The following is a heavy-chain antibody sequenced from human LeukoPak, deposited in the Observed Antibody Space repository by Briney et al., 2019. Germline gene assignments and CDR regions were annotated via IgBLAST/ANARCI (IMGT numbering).Heavy chain of an antibody. D-gene: IGHD6-19*01. CDR1: GFTFDDYA. V-gene: IGHV3-9*01. Sequence: QPGRSLRLSCAASGFTFDDYAMHWVRQAPGKGLEWVSGISWNSGSIGYADSVKGRFTISRDNAKNSLYLQMNSLRAEDTALYYCAKDGGWLTRTDTFDIWGQGTMVTVSS. CDR2: ISWNSGSI. J-gene: IGHJ3*02. CDR3: AKDGGWLTRTDTFDI.